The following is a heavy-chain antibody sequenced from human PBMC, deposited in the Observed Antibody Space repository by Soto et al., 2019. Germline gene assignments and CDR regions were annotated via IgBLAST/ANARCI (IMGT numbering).Heavy chain of an antibody. D-gene: IGHD3-22*01. CDR2: INHSGST. CDR1: GGSFSGYD. J-gene: IGHJ5*01. CDR3: ARGARGYYDSSRYYKCFDP. V-gene: IGHV4-34*01. Sequence: SETLSLPCAVCGGSFSGYDCSWIRQPPWKGLEWIGEINHSGSTNYNPSLKSRLTISVDASRNSLGVELRAVTDADTAVYYSARGARGYYDSSRYYKCFDPWGQRTRVTVCS.